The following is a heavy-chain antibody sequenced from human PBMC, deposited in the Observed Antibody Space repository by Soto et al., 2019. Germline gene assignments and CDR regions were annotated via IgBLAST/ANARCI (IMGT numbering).Heavy chain of an antibody. D-gene: IGHD3-10*01. CDR2: ISGSGDST. V-gene: IGHV3-23*01. CDR1: GFSFSNYA. J-gene: IGHJ4*02. CDR3: ERTGVVANFDY. Sequence: GGSLRLSCGVSGFSFSNYAMSWVRQAPGKGLEWVSVISGSGDSTYYADSVKGRFTISRDNSKNTLYLQMNSLRAEDTTVYNSERTGVVANFDYWGQGTLVTVSS.